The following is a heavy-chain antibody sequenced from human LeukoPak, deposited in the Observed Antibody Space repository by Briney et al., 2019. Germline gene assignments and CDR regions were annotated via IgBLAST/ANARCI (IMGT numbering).Heavy chain of an antibody. CDR3: ARGGYSGYPFDY. J-gene: IGHJ4*02. CDR2: INWNDGST. D-gene: IGHD5-12*01. Sequence: PGGSLRPSCAASGFTFDDYGMSWVRQAPGKGLEWVSGINWNDGSTGYADSVKGRFTISRDNAKNSLYLQMNSLRAEDTALYYCARGGYSGYPFDYWGQGTLVTVSS. CDR1: GFTFDDYG. V-gene: IGHV3-20*04.